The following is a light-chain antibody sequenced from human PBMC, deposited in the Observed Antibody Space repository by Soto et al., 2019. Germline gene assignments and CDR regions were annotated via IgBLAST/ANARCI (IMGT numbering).Light chain of an antibody. CDR3: QQYNNWPPIT. Sequence: EIGMTQSPSTLSVSPGERVTLSCRASQSINNKVAWYQQKPGQAPRLLIYGASTRATGISARFSGSGSGTEFTLTISSLQSEDFAVYYCQQYNNWPPITFGQGTRLEI. CDR2: GAS. CDR1: QSINNK. J-gene: IGKJ5*01. V-gene: IGKV3-15*01.